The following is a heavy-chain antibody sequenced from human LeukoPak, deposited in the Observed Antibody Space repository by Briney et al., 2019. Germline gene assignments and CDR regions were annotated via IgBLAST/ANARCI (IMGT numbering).Heavy chain of an antibody. D-gene: IGHD2-15*01. CDR2: ISSGSSTI. J-gene: IGHJ6*03. Sequence: GGSLRLSCAASGFTFSDYYMSWIRQAPGKGLEWVSYISSGSSTIYYGDCVKGRFTISRDNARNSLYLQMNSLRAEDTAVYYCARDLVGRDYYYMDVWGKGTTVTVSS. CDR1: GFTFSDYY. CDR3: ARDLVGRDYYYMDV. V-gene: IGHV3-11*04.